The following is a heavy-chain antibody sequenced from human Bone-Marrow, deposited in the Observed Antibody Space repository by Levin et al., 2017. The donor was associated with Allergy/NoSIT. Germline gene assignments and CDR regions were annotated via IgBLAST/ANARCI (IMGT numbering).Heavy chain of an antibody. D-gene: IGHD4-17*01. CDR1: GFTVSTNF. Sequence: GGSLRLSCAASGFTVSTNFMSWVRQAPGKGLEWVSLIYSSGNTHYADSVKGRFTISRDNSTNTVYLQMNGLRAADTAGYYCARDRGDEYGDCFDSWGQGTLVTVSS. CDR2: IYSSGNT. V-gene: IGHV3-53*01. J-gene: IGHJ4*02. CDR3: ARDRGDEYGDCFDS.